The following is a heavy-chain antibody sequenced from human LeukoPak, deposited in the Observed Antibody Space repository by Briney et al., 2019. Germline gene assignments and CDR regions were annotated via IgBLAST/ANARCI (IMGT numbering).Heavy chain of an antibody. Sequence: GGSLRLSCAASGFSFSDYYMDWVRQAPGKGLEWVGRIRNKANSNTPEYSASVKGRFTISRENAKNSLYLQMNNLRAEDTAVYYCARELGKYRRILGRDSQWLAVSGFDNWGQGILVTVSS. CDR3: ARELGKYRRILGRDSQWLAVSGFDN. V-gene: IGHV3-72*01. CDR2: IRNKANSNTP. D-gene: IGHD6-19*01. CDR1: GFSFSDYY. J-gene: IGHJ4*02.